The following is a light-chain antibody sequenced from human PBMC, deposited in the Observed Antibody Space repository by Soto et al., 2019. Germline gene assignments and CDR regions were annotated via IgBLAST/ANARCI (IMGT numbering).Light chain of an antibody. V-gene: IGKV3-11*01. J-gene: IGKJ4*01. CDR3: QQRSNWPLT. Sequence: EIVLTQSPATLSLSPGERATLSCRASQSISSYLAWYQQKPGQAPRLLIYEACNRATGIPPRFSGSGSGTDFTLTISSLEPEDFAVYSCQQRSNWPLTFGGGTKVEVK. CDR1: QSISSY. CDR2: EAC.